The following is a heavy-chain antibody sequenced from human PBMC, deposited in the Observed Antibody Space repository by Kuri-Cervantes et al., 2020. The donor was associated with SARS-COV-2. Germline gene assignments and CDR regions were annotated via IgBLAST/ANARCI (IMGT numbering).Heavy chain of an antibody. J-gene: IGHJ3*02. D-gene: IGHD5-18*01. Sequence: GESLKISCAASGFTFSSYAMSWVRQAPGKGLEWVSAISGSGGSTYYAASVKGRFTISRDNSKNTLYLQMNSLRAEDTAVYYCARSGYTYGYYFSAFDIWGQGTMVTVSS. CDR3: ARSGYTYGYYFSAFDI. V-gene: IGHV3-23*01. CDR2: ISGSGGST. CDR1: GFTFSSYA.